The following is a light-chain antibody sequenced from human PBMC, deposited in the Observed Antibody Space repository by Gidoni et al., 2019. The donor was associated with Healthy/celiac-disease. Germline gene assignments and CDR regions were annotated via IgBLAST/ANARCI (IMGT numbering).Light chain of an antibody. CDR1: SSDVGGYNY. V-gene: IGLV2-14*03. CDR2: DVS. Sequence: QSALTQPASVSGSPGQSITISCTGTSSDVGGYNYVSWYQQHPGKAPKLMIYDVSNRPSGVSNRFSGFKSGNTASLTISGLQAEDDADYYCSSYTSSSTRVFGTGTKVTVL. J-gene: IGLJ1*01. CDR3: SSYTSSSTRV.